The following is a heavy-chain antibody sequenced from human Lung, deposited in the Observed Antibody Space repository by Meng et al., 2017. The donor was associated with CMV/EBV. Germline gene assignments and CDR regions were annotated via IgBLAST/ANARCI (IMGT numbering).Heavy chain of an antibody. CDR3: ACSGIFGVVSNDF. J-gene: IGHJ4*01. V-gene: IGHV2-70D*14. Sequence: SXPXLVXPTQTLTLTSTFSGFSLSTSGMRVTWILQPPNKTPECRARIDWDDDKFYSTSLKTRLTISEDPSKNQVVLTMTNMDPVDTATYYCACSGIFGVVSNDFWGQGTXVTVSS. D-gene: IGHD3-3*01. CDR1: GFSLSTSGMR. CDR2: IDWDDDK.